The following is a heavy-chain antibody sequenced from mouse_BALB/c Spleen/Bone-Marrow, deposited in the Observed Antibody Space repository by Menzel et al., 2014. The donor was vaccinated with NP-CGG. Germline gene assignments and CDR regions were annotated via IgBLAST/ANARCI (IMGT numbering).Heavy chain of an antibody. CDR1: GFDFSGFW. CDR2: INSDSSTI. V-gene: IGHV4-1*02. D-gene: IGHD2-3*01. CDR3: ARLGYCGGFAY. Sequence: EVKLVESGGGLVQPGGSLKLSCAASGFDFSGFWMGWVRQAPGKGLEWIGEINSDSSTISYTPSLKDRFIISRDNAKNTLYLQMSKVRSEDTALYYCARLGYCGGFAYWGQGTLVTVSA. J-gene: IGHJ3*01.